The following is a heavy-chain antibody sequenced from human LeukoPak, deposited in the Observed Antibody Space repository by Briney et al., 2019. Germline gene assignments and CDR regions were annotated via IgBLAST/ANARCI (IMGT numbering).Heavy chain of an antibody. CDR1: GFTFSSYA. Sequence: PGGSLRLSCAASGFTFSSYAMSWVRQAPGKGLEWVSAISGSGGSTYYADSVKGRFTISRDNSKNTLYLQMNSLRAEDAAVYYCAKRVVAYDAFDIWGQGTMVTVSS. J-gene: IGHJ3*02. V-gene: IGHV3-23*01. CDR3: AKRVVAYDAFDI. CDR2: ISGSGGST. D-gene: IGHD3-22*01.